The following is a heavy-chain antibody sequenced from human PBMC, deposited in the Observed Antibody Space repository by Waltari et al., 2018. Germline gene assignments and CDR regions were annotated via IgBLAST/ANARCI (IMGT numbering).Heavy chain of an antibody. CDR1: GGPFGSYG. D-gene: IGHD3-16*01. CDR3: ARRQLGGPFDP. CDR2: IIPIFGTAP. Sequence: QVQLVQSGAEVKKPGSAVKVSCTASGGPFGSYGITWVRQAPGEGLEWMGGIIPIFGTAPNYAQKFQGRLTVTADESTATVYMDLSGLRSDDTAVYYCARRQLGGPFDPWGQGTLVSVSS. J-gene: IGHJ5*02. V-gene: IGHV1-69*12.